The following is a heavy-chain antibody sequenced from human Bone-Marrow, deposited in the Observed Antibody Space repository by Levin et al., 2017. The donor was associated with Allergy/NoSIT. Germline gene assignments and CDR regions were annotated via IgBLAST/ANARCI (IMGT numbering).Heavy chain of an antibody. CDR1: GDSIHDYY. CDR2: IYHTGNT. Sequence: ASETLSLTCTVSGDSIHDYYWSWIRQSPGKGLEWIGYIYHTGNTNANPSLKSRVTISMDTSKNQFSLKLSSVTAADTAVYYCARDEGIATGGFDNWGQGTLVTVSS. D-gene: IGHD6-13*01. J-gene: IGHJ4*02. CDR3: ARDEGIATGGFDN. V-gene: IGHV4-59*01.